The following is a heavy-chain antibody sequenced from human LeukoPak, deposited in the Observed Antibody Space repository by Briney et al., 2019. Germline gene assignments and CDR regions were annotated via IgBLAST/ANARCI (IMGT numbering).Heavy chain of an antibody. CDR1: GFTVSNNY. J-gene: IGHJ4*02. V-gene: IGHV3-23*01. Sequence: GGSLRLSCAASGFTVSNNYMSWVRQAPGKGLEWVSAISGSGSYTDYADSVKGRFTISRDNSKNTLYLQMNSLRAEDTAVYYCAKASSGWKGGDYWGQGTLVTVSS. CDR2: ISGSGSYT. D-gene: IGHD6-19*01. CDR3: AKASSGWKGGDY.